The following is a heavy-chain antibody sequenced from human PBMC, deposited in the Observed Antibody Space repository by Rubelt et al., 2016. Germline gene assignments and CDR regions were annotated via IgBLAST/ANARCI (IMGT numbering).Heavy chain of an antibody. CDR3: LFELERNYDQDY. CDR1: GFTFSSYA. Sequence: GGSLRLSCAASGFTFSSYAMSWVRQAPGKGLEWVSAISGSGGSTYYADSVKGRFTISRDNSKNTLYLQMNSLRAEDTAVYYCLFELERNYDQDYWGQGTMVTVSS. J-gene: IGHJ4*02. CDR2: ISGSGGST. V-gene: IGHV3-23*01. D-gene: IGHD3-3*01.